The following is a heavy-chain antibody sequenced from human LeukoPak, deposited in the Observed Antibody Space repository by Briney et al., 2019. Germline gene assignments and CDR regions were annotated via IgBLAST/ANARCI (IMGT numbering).Heavy chain of an antibody. D-gene: IGHD5-18*01. V-gene: IGHV3-30*18. CDR2: ISYDGSNK. CDR3: AKGGYTYGGRLFDY. Sequence: PGRSLRLSCVASGFTFSRHDMNWVRQAPGKGLEWVAVISYDGSNKYYADSVKGRFTISRDNGRKSLYLQMDSLRTEDTALYYCAKGGYTYGGRLFDYWGQGTLVTVSS. CDR1: GFTFSRHD. J-gene: IGHJ4*02.